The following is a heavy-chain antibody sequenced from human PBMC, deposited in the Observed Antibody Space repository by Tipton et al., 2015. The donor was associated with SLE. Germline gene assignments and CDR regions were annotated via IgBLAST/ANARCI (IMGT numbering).Heavy chain of an antibody. CDR3: ARDEYRYDATGYHLLGHFDF. J-gene: IGHJ4*02. Sequence: TLSLTCTVSGGSISSYYWSWIRQSPGKGLEWIGYIYYIGSTNYNPSLKSRVTISIDTSKKQFSLKLSSVTAADTAVYYCARDEYRYDATGYHLLGHFDFWGQGTLVTVSS. CDR1: GGSISSYY. D-gene: IGHD3-22*01. V-gene: IGHV4-59*12. CDR2: IYYIGST.